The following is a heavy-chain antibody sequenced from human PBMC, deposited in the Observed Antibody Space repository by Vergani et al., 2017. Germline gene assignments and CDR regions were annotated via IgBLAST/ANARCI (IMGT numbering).Heavy chain of an antibody. D-gene: IGHD5-12*01. V-gene: IGHV4-34*01. CDR3: ARQDIATNYFDY. CDR1: GGSFSGYY. Sequence: QVQLEESGPGLLKPSETLSLTCAVYGGSFSGYYWSWIRQPPGKGLEWIGSMYHGGNTYYNPSLKSRVTISVDTSKNQFSLRLSSVTAADTALYYCARQDIATNYFDYWGLGTLVTVSS. J-gene: IGHJ4*02. CDR2: MYHGGNT.